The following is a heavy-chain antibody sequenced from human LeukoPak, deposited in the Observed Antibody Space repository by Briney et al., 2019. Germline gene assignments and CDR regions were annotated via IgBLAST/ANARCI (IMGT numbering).Heavy chain of an antibody. CDR1: GYTFTDYY. V-gene: IGHV1-2*02. CDR2: INANSGAA. CDR3: APLDLNT. D-gene: IGHD3-9*01. J-gene: IGHJ4*02. Sequence: ASVKVSCKASGYTFTDYYMHWVRQAPGQGLEWMGWINANSGAANYAQEFQGRVTMTGDTSISTAYMELSRLRSDDTAVYYCAPLDLNTWGQGTLVTVSS.